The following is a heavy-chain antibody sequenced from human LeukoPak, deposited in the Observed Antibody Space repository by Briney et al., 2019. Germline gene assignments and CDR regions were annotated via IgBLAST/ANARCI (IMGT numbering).Heavy chain of an antibody. CDR3: AKLHSSGYY. J-gene: IGHJ3*01. D-gene: IGHD3-22*01. Sequence: GASLGLSCAASGFTFSSYAMSWVRQAPGKGLEWVSAISGSGGSTYYADSVKGRFTISRDNSKNTLYLQMNSLRADDTAVYYCAKLHSSGYYWGQGTMVTVSS. CDR1: GFTFSSYA. CDR2: ISGSGGST. V-gene: IGHV3-23*01.